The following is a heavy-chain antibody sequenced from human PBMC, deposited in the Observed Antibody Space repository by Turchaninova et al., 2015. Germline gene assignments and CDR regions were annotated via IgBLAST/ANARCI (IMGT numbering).Heavy chain of an antibody. CDR2: FSDGGGTT. CDR3: AKKSLHSTTYDY. CDR1: GLTFRGEG. J-gene: IGHJ4*02. Sequence: EVQLVEXXXDLVQPGGXXMLSXTASGLTFRGEGMSWGRQAPGKGREWVSSFSDGGGTTYYADSGKGRFTISRDNSKNTVYLQMNSLRAEDTAVYYCAKKSLHSTTYDYWGQGTLVTVSS. D-gene: IGHD6-13*01. V-gene: IGHV3-23*04.